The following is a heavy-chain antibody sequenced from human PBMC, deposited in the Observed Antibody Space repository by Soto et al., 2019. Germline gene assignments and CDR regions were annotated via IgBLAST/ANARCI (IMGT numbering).Heavy chain of an antibody. V-gene: IGHV1-18*01. J-gene: IGHJ4*02. D-gene: IGHD1-1*01. CDR1: GYTFVNYG. CDR2: IKPYSGDT. CDR3: ARDRSTHDY. Sequence: QVQLVQSGAEVKKPGASVKVSCKASGYTFVNYGISWVRQAPGQGLEWMGWIKPYSGDTDYAQKFQGRVSMTADTSTTSVYMYLRSLSSDDTAIYYCARDRSTHDYWGQGTLVTVSS.